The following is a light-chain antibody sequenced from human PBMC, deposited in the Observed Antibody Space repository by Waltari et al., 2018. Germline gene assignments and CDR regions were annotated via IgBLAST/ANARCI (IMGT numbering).Light chain of an antibody. CDR2: RAS. Sequence: QMTKSPSTLSASVGDRITITCRASQGINTWLAWYQQKPGKAPKLLIHRASTLETGVPSRFSGSGSGTEFTRTISSLQPEDFATYYCQQYNSYSTFGPGTRVDIK. J-gene: IGKJ3*01. CDR1: QGINTW. V-gene: IGKV1-5*03. CDR3: QQYNSYST.